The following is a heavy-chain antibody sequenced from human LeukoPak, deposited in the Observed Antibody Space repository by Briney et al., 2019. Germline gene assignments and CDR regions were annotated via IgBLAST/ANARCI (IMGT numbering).Heavy chain of an antibody. CDR1: GYTFTTYY. V-gene: IGHV1-46*01. Sequence: ASVKVSCKASGYTFTTYYMHWVRQAPGQGLEWMGIINPSGGSTTYAQKFQGRVTMTRDTSTSTVYMELNSLISEDTAVHYCAREPSGSHFDYWGQGTLVTVSS. CDR2: INPSGGST. CDR3: AREPSGSHFDY. J-gene: IGHJ4*02. D-gene: IGHD1-26*01.